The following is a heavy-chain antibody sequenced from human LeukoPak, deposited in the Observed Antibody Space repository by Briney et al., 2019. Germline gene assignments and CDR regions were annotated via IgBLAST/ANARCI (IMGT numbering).Heavy chain of an antibody. Sequence: GGSLRLSCAASGFTFSSYSMNWVRQAPGKGVEWVSSISSSSSYIYYADSVKGRFTISRDNAKNSLCLQMNSLRAEDTAVYYCARGSSDLDYWGQGTLVTVSS. CDR3: ARGSSDLDY. CDR1: GFTFSSYS. V-gene: IGHV3-21*01. D-gene: IGHD6-6*01. CDR2: ISSSSSYI. J-gene: IGHJ4*02.